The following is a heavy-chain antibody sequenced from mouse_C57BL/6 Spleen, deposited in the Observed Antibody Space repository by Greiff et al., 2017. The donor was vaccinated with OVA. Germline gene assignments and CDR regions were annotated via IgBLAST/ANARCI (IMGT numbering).Heavy chain of an antibody. J-gene: IGHJ2*01. V-gene: IGHV1-64*01. CDR1: GYTFTSYW. D-gene: IGHD2-3*01. CDR3: ARDGYLDY. Sequence: VQLQQSGAELVKPGASVKLSCKASGYTFTSYWMHWVKQRPGQGLEWIGLIHPNFGSTSYNEKFKGKATLTVDKSSSTAYMQLSSFTSEDSSVYDRARDGYLDYWGTGTTLTVSS. CDR2: IHPNFGST.